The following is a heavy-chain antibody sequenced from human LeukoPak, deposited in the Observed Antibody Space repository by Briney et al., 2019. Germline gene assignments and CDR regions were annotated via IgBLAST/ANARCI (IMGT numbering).Heavy chain of an antibody. J-gene: IGHJ6*02. D-gene: IGHD3-22*01. CDR3: ARDPYYDSSGYWHYYYGMDV. CDR2: ISSSSSTI. V-gene: IGHV3-48*02. Sequence: PGGSLRLSCAASGFTFSSYSMNWVRQAPGKGLEWVSYISSSSSTIYYADSVKGRFTISRDNAKNSLYLQMNSLRDEDTAVYYCARDPYYDSSGYWHYYYGMDVWGQGTTVTVSS. CDR1: GFTFSSYS.